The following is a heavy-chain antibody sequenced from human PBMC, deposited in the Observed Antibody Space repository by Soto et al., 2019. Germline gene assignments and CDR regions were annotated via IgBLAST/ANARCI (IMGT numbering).Heavy chain of an antibody. CDR2: LSHTGNT. Sequence: PSETLSLTCAVYGGSFSEYYWNWIRQPPGMGLEWIGDLSHTGNTKYNPSLKSRLTISLDTSKRQFSLKVGSVTAADTAVYYCASSSLYGMDVWGQGTMVTVSS. CDR3: ASSSLYGMDV. J-gene: IGHJ6*02. CDR1: GGSFSEYY. V-gene: IGHV4-34*01.